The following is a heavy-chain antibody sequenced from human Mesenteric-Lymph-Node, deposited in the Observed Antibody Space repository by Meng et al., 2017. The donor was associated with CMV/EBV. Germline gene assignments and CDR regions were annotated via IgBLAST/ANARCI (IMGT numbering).Heavy chain of an antibody. Sequence: LTCPVSGGSISSGGYYWSWIRQHPGKGLEWIGYIYYSGSTYYNPSLKSRVTISVDTSKNQFSLKLSSVTAADTAVYYCASAVAGNFDYWGQGPLVTVSS. CDR2: IYYSGST. CDR1: GGSISSGGYY. CDR3: ASAVAGNFDY. D-gene: IGHD6-19*01. J-gene: IGHJ4*02. V-gene: IGHV4-31*03.